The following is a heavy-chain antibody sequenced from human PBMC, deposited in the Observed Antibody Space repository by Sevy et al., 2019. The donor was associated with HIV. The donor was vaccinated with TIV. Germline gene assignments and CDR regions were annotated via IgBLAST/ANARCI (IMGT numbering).Heavy chain of an antibody. J-gene: IGHJ3*01. CDR1: GASISSGVYS. CDR2: IYHSGNT. CDR3: ARDGGTMTTPGCLDF. D-gene: IGHD4-17*01. V-gene: IGHV4-30-2*01. Sequence: SETLSLTCAVSGASISSGVYSWNWIRQPPGKGLEWIGYIYHSGNTYYHPSLKSRVTISVDRSNNQFSLKMRSVTAADTAVYYCARDGGTMTTPGCLDFWGQGIMVTVSS.